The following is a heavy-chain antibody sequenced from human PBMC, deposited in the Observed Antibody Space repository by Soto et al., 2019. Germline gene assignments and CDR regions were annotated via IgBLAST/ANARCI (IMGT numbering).Heavy chain of an antibody. CDR1: GGTFSSYA. J-gene: IGHJ5*02. CDR3: ARVVGGYYDSSGRFDP. V-gene: IGHV1-69*01. CDR2: IIPIFGTA. Sequence: QVQLVQSGAEVKKPGSSVKVSCKASGGTFSSYAISWVRQAPGQGLEWMGGIIPIFGTANYAQKFQGRVTITADEYTSTAYMELSSLRSEDTAVYYCARVVGGYYDSSGRFDPWGQGTLVTVSS. D-gene: IGHD3-22*01.